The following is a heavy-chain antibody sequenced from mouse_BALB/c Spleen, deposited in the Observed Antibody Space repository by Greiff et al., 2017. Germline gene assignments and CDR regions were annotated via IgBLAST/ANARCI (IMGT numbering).Heavy chain of an antibody. V-gene: IGHV1-82*01. Sequence: QVQLQQSGPELVKPGASVKISCKASGYAFSSSWMNWVKQRPGQGLEWIGRIYPGDGDTNYNGKFKGKATLTADKSSSTAYMQLSSLTSVDSAVYFCARDYYDYDGSWYFDVWGAGTTVTVSS. CDR1: GYAFSSSW. CDR3: ARDYYDYDGSWYFDV. D-gene: IGHD2-4*01. CDR2: IYPGDGDT. J-gene: IGHJ1*01.